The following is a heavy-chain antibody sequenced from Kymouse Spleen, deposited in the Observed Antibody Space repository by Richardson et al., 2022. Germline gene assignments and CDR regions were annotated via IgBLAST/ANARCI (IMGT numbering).Heavy chain of an antibody. CDR3: AKDRGAARRYFQH. V-gene: IGHV3-9*01. D-gene: IGHD6-6*01. Sequence: EVQLVESGGGLVQPGRSLRLSCAASGFTFDDYAMHWVRQAPGKGLEWVSGISWNSGSIGYADSVKGRFTISRDNAKNSLYLQMNSLRAEDTALYYCAKDRGAARRYFQHWGQGTLVTVSS. CDR1: GFTFDDYA. J-gene: IGHJ1*01. CDR2: ISWNSGSI.